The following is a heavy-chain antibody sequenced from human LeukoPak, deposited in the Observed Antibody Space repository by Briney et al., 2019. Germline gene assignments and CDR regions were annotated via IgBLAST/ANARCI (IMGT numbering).Heavy chain of an antibody. D-gene: IGHD7-27*01. Sequence: ASVKVSCKASGYTFTSYYMHWVRQAPRQGLEWMGIINPSGGSTSYAQKFQGKVTMTRDTSTSTVSMELSSLRSEDTAVYYCARDRTGDHGLRAADWYFDLWGRGTLVTVSS. V-gene: IGHV1-46*01. CDR3: ARDRTGDHGLRAADWYFDL. J-gene: IGHJ2*01. CDR2: INPSGGST. CDR1: GYTFTSYY.